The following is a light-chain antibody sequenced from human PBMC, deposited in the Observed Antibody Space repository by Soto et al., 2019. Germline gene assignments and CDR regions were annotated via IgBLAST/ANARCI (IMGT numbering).Light chain of an antibody. V-gene: IGKV1-27*01. CDR2: AAS. J-gene: IGKJ1*01. CDR3: QKYDRAPAM. Sequence: DIQLTQSPSSLSASLGGRVTITCRASQDIKKFLAWYQQRPGKVPDLLIYAASTLRSGVPSRFSGNASGTDFSFTISSLQPEDVATYYCQKYDRAPAMFGQGTKVDIK. CDR1: QDIKKF.